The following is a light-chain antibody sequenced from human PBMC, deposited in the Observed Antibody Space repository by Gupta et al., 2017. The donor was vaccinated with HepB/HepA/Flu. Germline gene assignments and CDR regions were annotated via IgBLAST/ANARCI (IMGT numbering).Light chain of an antibody. CDR2: NTN. J-gene: IGLJ3*02. Sequence: QTVVTQEPSVSVSPGETVTLTCGLNSGSGSTSYDINWYQQTPGQAPLTLSDNTNPRSSGAPDRCGGNILGTNAVLTTTGDQADDEAYYYCALYVVRGSWMFGGGTKLTVL. CDR3: ALYVVRGSWM. CDR1: SGSGSTSYD. V-gene: IGLV8-61*01.